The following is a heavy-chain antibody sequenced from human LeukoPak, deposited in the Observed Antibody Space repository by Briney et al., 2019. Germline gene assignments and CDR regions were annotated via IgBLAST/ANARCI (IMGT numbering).Heavy chain of an antibody. Sequence: GRSLRLACAASGFTFSSYGMHWVRQAPGKGLEWVAVISYDETDKYYADSVKGRFTVSRDNSKNTLYLQMNSLRAEDTAVYYCAKRYSSGWYYLDYWGQGTLVTVSS. J-gene: IGHJ4*02. CDR3: AKRYSSGWYYLDY. D-gene: IGHD6-19*01. V-gene: IGHV3-30*18. CDR2: ISYDETDK. CDR1: GFTFSSYG.